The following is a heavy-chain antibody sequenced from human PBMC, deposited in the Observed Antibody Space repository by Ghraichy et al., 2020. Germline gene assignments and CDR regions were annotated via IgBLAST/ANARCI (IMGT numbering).Heavy chain of an antibody. Sequence: AGSLRLSCAASGFTFNTCAMCWVRQAPGKGLERVSAISGSGGSTYYADSVKGRFTISRDNSRNTLYLQMNSLTAEDTAIYYCAKDLGETSSYFNYYYNGMDVWGQVTTVSVSS. CDR1: GFTFNTCA. D-gene: IGHD3-22*01. CDR3: AKDLGETSSYFNYYYNGMDV. CDR2: ISGSGGST. J-gene: IGHJ6*02. V-gene: IGHV3-23*01.